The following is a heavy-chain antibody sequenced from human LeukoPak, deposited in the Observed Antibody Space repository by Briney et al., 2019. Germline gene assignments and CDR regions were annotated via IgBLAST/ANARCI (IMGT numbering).Heavy chain of an antibody. CDR2: INHSGST. D-gene: IGHD3-22*01. CDR3: ARDPDMIVVAAGYYGMDV. V-gene: IGHV4-4*02. CDR1: GGSISSSNW. Sequence: SGTLSLTCAVSGGSISSSNWWSWVRQPPGKGLEWIGEINHSGSTNYNPSLKSRVTISVDTSKNQFSLKLSSVTAADTAVYYCARDPDMIVVAAGYYGMDVWGQGTTVTVSS. J-gene: IGHJ6*02.